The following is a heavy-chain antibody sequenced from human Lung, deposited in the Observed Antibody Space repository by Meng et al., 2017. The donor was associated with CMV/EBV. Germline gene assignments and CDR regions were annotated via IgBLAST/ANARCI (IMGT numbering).Heavy chain of an antibody. CDR1: GFNFRIYA. Sequence: GGSLRLXCATSGFNFRIYAMDWVRQLRGKGREWVAFIRYDEKTKYYTDSVKGRFTISRDNSKNTLYLQMYSLRAEDTAVYYCVKEFPGDCYPLCYYFSHGMDVWSQGXTVTVSS. D-gene: IGHD2-21*01. J-gene: IGHJ6*02. CDR2: IRYDEKTK. V-gene: IGHV3-30*02. CDR3: VKEFPGDCYPLCYYFSHGMDV.